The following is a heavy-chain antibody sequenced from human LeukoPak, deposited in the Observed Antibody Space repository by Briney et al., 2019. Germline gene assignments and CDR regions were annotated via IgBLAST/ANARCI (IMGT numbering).Heavy chain of an antibody. CDR3: SRGLDSRKLGY. CDR2: IHPSGML. Sequence: PSETLSLTCTVSGGSFRGLNWKWVRQSPGKGLEWIGSIHPSGMLYNNPSLESRVTMSRDTSKNQFSLNLNSVTAADTAVYFCSRGLDSRKLGYWGQGILVTVSS. V-gene: IGHV4-4*07. J-gene: IGHJ4*02. D-gene: IGHD3-22*01. CDR1: GGSFRGLN.